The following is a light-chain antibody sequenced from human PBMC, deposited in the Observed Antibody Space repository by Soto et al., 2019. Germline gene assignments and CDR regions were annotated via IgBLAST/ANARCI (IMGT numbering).Light chain of an antibody. CDR3: QQYNDWPPFT. V-gene: IGKV3-15*01. CDR1: QTVSSN. Sequence: EIVMTQSPATLSVSPGERATLSCRASQTVSSNLAWYQQKPGQAPRLLIHGASTRAAGNPARFSGSGSGTEFTLTISSLQSEDFAVYYCQQYNDWPPFTVGPGTRVDIK. CDR2: GAS. J-gene: IGKJ3*01.